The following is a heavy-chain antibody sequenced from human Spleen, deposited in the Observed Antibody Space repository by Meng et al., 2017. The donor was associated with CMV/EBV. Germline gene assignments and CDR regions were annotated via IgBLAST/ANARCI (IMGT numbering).Heavy chain of an antibody. CDR2: VYYSGTT. CDR3: ARDRAALGYYYYTMDV. CDR1: DGSINFSNYY. Sequence: SETLSLTCTVSDGSINFSNYYWGWIRQSPGKGLEHIGPVYYSGTTYSNPSLKSRLTISIDTSRNLFSLRLRSVTAADTAMYYCARDRAALGYYYYTMDVWGQGTTVTVSS. D-gene: IGHD2-15*01. V-gene: IGHV4-39*07. J-gene: IGHJ6*02.